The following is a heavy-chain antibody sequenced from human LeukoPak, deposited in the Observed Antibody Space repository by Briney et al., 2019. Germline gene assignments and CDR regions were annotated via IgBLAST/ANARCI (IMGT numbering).Heavy chain of an antibody. Sequence: GGSLRLSCAASGFTFSSYGMHWVRQAPGKGLEWVAVISYDGSNKYYADSVKGRLTISRDNSKSTLYLQMNSLRAEDTAVYYCAKDRTDGVVPGWFDPWGQGTLVTVSS. CDR3: AKDRTDGVVPGWFDP. CDR2: ISYDGSNK. CDR1: GFTFSSYG. D-gene: IGHD2-2*01. V-gene: IGHV3-30*18. J-gene: IGHJ5*02.